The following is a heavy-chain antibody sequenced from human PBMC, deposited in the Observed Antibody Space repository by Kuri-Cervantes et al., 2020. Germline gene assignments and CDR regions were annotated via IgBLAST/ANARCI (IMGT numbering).Heavy chain of an antibody. D-gene: IGHD4-17*01. J-gene: IGHJ4*02. Sequence: GSLRLSCTVSGGSISSSSYYWGWIRQPPGKGLEWIGSIYYSGSTYYNPSLKSRVTISVDTSKNQFSLKLNSVTAADTAVYYCARYAVTTNNFDYWGQGTLVTVSS. CDR1: GGSISSSSYY. V-gene: IGHV4-39*07. CDR3: ARYAVTTNNFDY. CDR2: IYYSGST.